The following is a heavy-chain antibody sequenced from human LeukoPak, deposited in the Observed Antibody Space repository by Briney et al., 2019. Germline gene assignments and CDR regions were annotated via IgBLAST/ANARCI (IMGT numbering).Heavy chain of an antibody. D-gene: IGHD5-18*01. J-gene: IGHJ4*02. CDR2: IYYNGDT. V-gene: IGHV4-61*01. CDR3: ARVLRAASWRSYDY. CDR1: GGSFSNSLYY. Sequence: SETLSLTCTVSGGSFSNSLYYWSWIRQPPGKGLEWIGYIYYNGDTNYNPSLKSRVIISIDTSSNQFSLRLNSMTAADTAVYYCARVLRAASWRSYDYWGQGTLVTVSS.